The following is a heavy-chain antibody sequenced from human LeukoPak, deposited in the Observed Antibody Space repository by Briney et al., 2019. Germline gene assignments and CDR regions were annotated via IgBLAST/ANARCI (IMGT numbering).Heavy chain of an antibody. V-gene: IGHV1-2*02. Sequence: WASVKVSCKASGYTFTGYYMHWVRQAPGQGLEWLGWINPNSGGTNYAQKFQGRVTMTRDTSISTAYMELSRLRSDDTAVYYCASFGERNYSGVALGYWGQGTLVTVSS. J-gene: IGHJ4*02. CDR1: GYTFTGYY. CDR3: ASFGERNYSGVALGY. CDR2: INPNSGGT. D-gene: IGHD3-10*01.